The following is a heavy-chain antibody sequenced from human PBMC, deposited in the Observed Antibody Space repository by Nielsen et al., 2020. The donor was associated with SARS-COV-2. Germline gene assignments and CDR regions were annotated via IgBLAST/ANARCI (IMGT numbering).Heavy chain of an antibody. CDR2: ISGGGHST. CDR3: AKGTEAAAGRHNFFDN. V-gene: IGHV3-23*01. CDR1: GFNFGSFT. D-gene: IGHD6-13*01. Sequence: GGSLRLSCAVSGFNFGSFTMTWVRQAPGKGLEWVSTISGGGHSTYYADSVKGRFTLSRDNSKNTLFLDLTSLRVEDTALYYCAKGTEAAAGRHNFFDNWGQGSLVTVSS. J-gene: IGHJ4*02.